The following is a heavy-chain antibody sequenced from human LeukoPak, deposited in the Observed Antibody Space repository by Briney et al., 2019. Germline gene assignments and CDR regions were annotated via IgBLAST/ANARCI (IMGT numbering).Heavy chain of an antibody. D-gene: IGHD1-26*01. V-gene: IGHV3-74*01. CDR3: ARGGSVGPFGY. Sequence: GGSLRLSCAASGFTFSSYWMHWVRQAPGKGLVWVSRINTDGSSTSYADSVKGRFTISRDNAKNTLYLQMNSLRAEDTAVYYCARGGSVGPFGYWGQGTLVTVSS. CDR2: INTDGSST. CDR1: GFTFSSYW. J-gene: IGHJ4*02.